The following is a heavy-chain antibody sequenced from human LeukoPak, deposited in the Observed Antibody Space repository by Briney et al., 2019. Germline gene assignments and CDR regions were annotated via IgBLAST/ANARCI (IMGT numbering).Heavy chain of an antibody. J-gene: IGHJ6*02. V-gene: IGHV1-18*01. CDR2: ISAYNGNT. CDR1: GYTFTSYG. Sequence: ASVKVSCKASGYTFTSYGITWVRQARGQGLEWMGWISAYNGNTNYAQKFQGRVTMTTDTSTSTAYMELRSLRSDDTAVYYCARDSSHTDYLLYYYGMDVWDQGTTVTVSS. D-gene: IGHD4-11*01. CDR3: ARDSSHTDYLLYYYGMDV.